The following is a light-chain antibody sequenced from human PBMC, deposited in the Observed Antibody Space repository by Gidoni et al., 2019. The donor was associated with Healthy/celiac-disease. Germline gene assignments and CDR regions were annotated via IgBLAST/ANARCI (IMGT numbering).Light chain of an antibody. J-gene: IGLJ3*02. Sequence: QSVLTQPPSVSAAPGQKVTISCSGSSSNLGNNYVSWYQQLPGTAPKLLIYDNNKRPSGIPDRFSGSKSGTSATLGITGLQTGDEADYYGGTWDSSLRGVFGGGTKLTVL. CDR1: SSNLGNNY. CDR2: DNN. CDR3: GTWDSSLRGV. V-gene: IGLV1-51*01.